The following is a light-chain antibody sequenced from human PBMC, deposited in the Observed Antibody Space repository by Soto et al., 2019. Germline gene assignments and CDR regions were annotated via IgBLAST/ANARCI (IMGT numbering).Light chain of an antibody. CDR3: QQYGSSPPT. CDR2: GAS. V-gene: IGKV3-15*01. J-gene: IGKJ2*01. CDR1: QSVSSS. Sequence: EIVMTQSPATLSVSPGERATLSCRASQSVSSSLAWYQQKPGQAPRLLFYGASTRATGVPARFSGSGSGTEFTLTISSLQSEDLAVYYCQQYGSSPPTFGQGTKLEIK.